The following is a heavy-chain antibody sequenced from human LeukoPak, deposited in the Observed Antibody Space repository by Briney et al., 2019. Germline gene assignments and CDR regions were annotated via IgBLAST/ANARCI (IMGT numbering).Heavy chain of an antibody. V-gene: IGHV6-1*01. D-gene: IGHD6-19*01. CDR2: TYYRSKWFI. J-gene: IGHJ4*02. CDR1: GDSFSSNSVT. CDR3: TRSDCSSGRCPGFDN. Sequence: SQTLSLTCAISGDSFSSNSVTWNWIRQSPSRGLEWLGRTYYRSKWFINYAPSVKSRIIINPDTPKNQVSLQLNSVTPEDTAVYYCTRSDCSSGRCPGFDNWGQGTLVTVSS.